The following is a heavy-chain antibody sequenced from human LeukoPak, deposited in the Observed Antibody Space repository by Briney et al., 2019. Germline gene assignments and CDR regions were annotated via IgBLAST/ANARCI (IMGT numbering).Heavy chain of an antibody. V-gene: IGHV4-34*01. CDR1: GGSFSGYY. D-gene: IGHD2-2*01. CDR2: INHSGST. Sequence: PSETLSLTCAVYGGSFSGYYWSWIRQPPGKGLEWIGEINHSGSTNYNPSLKSRVTISVDTSKNQFSLKLSSVTAADTAVYYCARAVVVPAADYYYYGMDVWGQGTTVTVSS. CDR3: ARAVVVPAADYYYYGMDV. J-gene: IGHJ6*02.